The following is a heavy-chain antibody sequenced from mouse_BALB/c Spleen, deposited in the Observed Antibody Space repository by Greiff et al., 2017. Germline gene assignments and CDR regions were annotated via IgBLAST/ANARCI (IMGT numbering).Heavy chain of an antibody. V-gene: IGHV1-87*01. CDR3: ARVGNYNDY. Sequence: VQVVESGAELARPGASVKLSCKASGYTFTSYWMQWVKQRPGQGLEWIGAIYPGDGDTRYTQKFKGKATLTADKSSSTAYMQLSSLASEDSAVYYCARVGNYNDYWGQGTTLTVSS. CDR1: GYTFTSYW. CDR2: IYPGDGDT. J-gene: IGHJ2*01. D-gene: IGHD1-3*01.